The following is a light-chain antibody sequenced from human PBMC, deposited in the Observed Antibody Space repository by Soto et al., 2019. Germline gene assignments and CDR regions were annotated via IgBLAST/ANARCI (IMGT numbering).Light chain of an antibody. CDR1: SSDVGKYDR. V-gene: IGLV2-18*02. CDR3: SSYTTNSTYV. CDR2: EVT. J-gene: IGLJ1*01. Sequence: QSALTQPPSVSGSPGQSVTISCTGTSSDVGKYDRVSWYQQPPGTAPKPIIYEVTNRPSGVPARFSGSKSGNTASLTISGLQAEDEADYYCSSYTTNSTYVFGTGTKVTVL.